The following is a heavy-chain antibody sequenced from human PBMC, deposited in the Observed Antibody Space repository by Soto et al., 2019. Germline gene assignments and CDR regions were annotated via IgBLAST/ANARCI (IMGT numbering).Heavy chain of an antibody. V-gene: IGHV3-30-3*01. CDR3: AKETNAYEINF. J-gene: IGHJ4*02. CDR2: ISYDGNTQ. D-gene: IGHD3-9*01. Sequence: QVQLVESGGGVVQPGGSLRLSCAASGFIFSGYAMHWVRQAPGKGLEWVAVISYDGNTQYYADSVKGRFTVSRDNSNNILYVEMSNLRDEDTAMYYCAKETNAYEINFWGQGTLVTVSP. CDR1: GFIFSGYA.